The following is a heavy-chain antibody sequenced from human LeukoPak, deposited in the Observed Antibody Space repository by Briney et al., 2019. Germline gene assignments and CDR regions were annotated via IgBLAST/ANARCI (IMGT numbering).Heavy chain of an antibody. V-gene: IGHV4-39*07. J-gene: IGHJ4*02. CDR1: GGSISSSSYY. D-gene: IGHD6-19*01. CDR2: IYYSGST. CDR3: ARGRTKAVAGTSFDY. Sequence: SETLSLTCTVSGGSISSSSYYWGWIRQPPGKGLEWIGSIYYSGSTNYNPSLKSRVTISVDTSKNQFSLKLSSVTAADTAVYYCARGRTKAVAGTSFDYWGQGTLVTVSS.